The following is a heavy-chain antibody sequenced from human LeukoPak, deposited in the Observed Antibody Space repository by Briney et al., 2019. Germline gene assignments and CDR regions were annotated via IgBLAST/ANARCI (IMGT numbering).Heavy chain of an antibody. CDR1: GYTFTAYY. J-gene: IGHJ4*02. D-gene: IGHD5-24*01. CDR3: ARDLDGYND. Sequence: ASVKVSCKASGYTFTAYYMHWVRQAPGQGLEWMGWINPNSGGANYAQKFQGRVTMTRDTSISTAYMELSILTSDDTAVYYCARDLDGYNDWGQGTLVTVSS. V-gene: IGHV1-2*02. CDR2: INPNSGGA.